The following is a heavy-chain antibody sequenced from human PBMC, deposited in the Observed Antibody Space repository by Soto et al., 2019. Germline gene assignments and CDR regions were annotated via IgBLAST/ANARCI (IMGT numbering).Heavy chain of an antibody. CDR1: GDSISTVDYF. J-gene: IGHJ5*01. CDR3: ARGRYCLTGSCFPNWFDS. Sequence: SETLSLTCSVSGDSISTVDYFWAWIRQPPGQTLEYIGYIYKSATTYYNPSFESRVALSLDTSKSQFSLTVTSVTAGDTAVYFCARGRYCLTGSCFPNWFDSWGRGTLVTVSS. D-gene: IGHD2-15*01. V-gene: IGHV4-30-4*01. CDR2: IYKSATT.